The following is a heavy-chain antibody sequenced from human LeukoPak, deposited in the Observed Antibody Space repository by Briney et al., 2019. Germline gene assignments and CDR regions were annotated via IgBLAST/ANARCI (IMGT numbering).Heavy chain of an antibody. CDR2: IYHSRST. J-gene: IGHJ5*02. V-gene: IGHV4-30-2*01. CDR3: ARGLDISLPGTFTIAAGFDP. D-gene: IGHD6-6*01. CDR1: GGSISSGGYY. Sequence: SQTLSLTCTVSGGSISSGGYYWSWIGQPPGKALAWIGYIYHSRSTYYNPSLKSRVTISVDRSKNQFSLKLSSVTAADTAVYYCARGLDISLPGTFTIAAGFDPWGQGTLVTVSS.